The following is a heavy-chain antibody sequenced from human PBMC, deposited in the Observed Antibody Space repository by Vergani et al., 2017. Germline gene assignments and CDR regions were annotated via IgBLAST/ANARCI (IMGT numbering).Heavy chain of an antibody. CDR1: GYSLPELT. D-gene: IGHD3-22*01. CDR3: AIVTDYYDSSGYYLDY. CDR2: FDPEHGEL. J-gene: IGHJ4*02. V-gene: IGHV1-24*01. Sequence: QVQLVQSGSGVRNPGASVKVPCQVSGYSLPELTINWWRPAPGKGPEGLGGFDPEHGELTFAHHIQGRGTMTEDRSTDTAYLELSSLRPEDTALYYGAIVTDYYDSSGYYLDYWGQGTLVTVSS.